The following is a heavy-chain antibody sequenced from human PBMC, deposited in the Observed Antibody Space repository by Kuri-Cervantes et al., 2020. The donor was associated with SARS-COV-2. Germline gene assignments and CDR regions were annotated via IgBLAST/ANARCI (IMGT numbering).Heavy chain of an antibody. CDR2: INPNSGGT. V-gene: IGHV1-2*04. CDR3: ARGEGARGLMVVLGWRGAGLLDF. J-gene: IGHJ4*02. CDR1: GYTFTGYY. Sequence: ASVKVSCKASGYTFTGYYMHWVRQAPGQGLEWMGCINPNSGGTNYAQKFQGWVTMTRDTSISTVYMELSRLRSDDTAVYYCARGEGARGLMVVLGWRGAGLLDFWGQGTLVAVSS. D-gene: IGHD3-10*01.